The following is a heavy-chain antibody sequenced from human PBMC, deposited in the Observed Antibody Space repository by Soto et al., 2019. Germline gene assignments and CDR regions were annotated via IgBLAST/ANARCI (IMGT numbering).Heavy chain of an antibody. CDR1: GFTFSSYA. CDR2: ISYDGSNK. D-gene: IGHD6-19*01. J-gene: IGHJ4*02. V-gene: IGHV3-30-3*01. Sequence: GGSLRLSCAASGFTFSSYAMHWVRQAPGKGLEWVAVISYDGSNKYYADSVKGRFTISRDNSKNTLYLQMNSLRAEDTAVYYCARVYSSLDYGIDYWGQGTLVTVAS. CDR3: ARVYSSLDYGIDY.